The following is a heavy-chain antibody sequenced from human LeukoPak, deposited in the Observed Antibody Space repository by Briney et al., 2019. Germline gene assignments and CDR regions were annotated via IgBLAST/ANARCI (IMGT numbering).Heavy chain of an antibody. CDR2: INPNSGGT. CDR1: GYTFTGYY. J-gene: IGHJ5*02. CDR3: ARAEGYYDSSGYYSNWFDP. V-gene: IGHV1-2*02. Sequence: ASVKVSCKASGYTFTGYYMHWVRQAPGQGLEWMGWINPNSGGTSFAQKFQGRVTMTRDTSISTAYMELSRLRSDDTAVYYCARAEGYYDSSGYYSNWFDPWGQGTLVTVSS. D-gene: IGHD3-22*01.